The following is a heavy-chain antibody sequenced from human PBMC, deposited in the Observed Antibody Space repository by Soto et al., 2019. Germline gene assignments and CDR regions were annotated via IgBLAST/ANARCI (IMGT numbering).Heavy chain of an antibody. D-gene: IGHD2-8*01. J-gene: IGHJ6*03. CDR1: GYTFTSYA. CDR3: ARDHIVLRPAYYYYMDV. V-gene: IGHV1-3*01. Sequence: ASVKVSCKASGYTFTSYAMHWVRQAPGQRLEWMGWINAGNGNTKYSQKFQGRVTITRDTSASTAYMELSSLRSEDTAVYYCARDHIVLRPAYYYYMDVWGKGTTVTVSS. CDR2: INAGNGNT.